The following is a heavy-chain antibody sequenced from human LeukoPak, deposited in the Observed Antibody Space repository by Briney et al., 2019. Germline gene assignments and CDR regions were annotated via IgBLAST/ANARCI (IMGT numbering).Heavy chain of an antibody. V-gene: IGHV3-7*01. CDR3: ARNQDSGYLDY. D-gene: IGHD1-26*01. CDR1: GFTFSSYW. CDR2: IKQDGSEK. Sequence: GGSLRLSCVASGFTFSSYWVTWVRQAPGKGLEWVGNIKQDGSEKYYMDSVKGRFTISRDNAKNSVYLQMNSLRVEDTAVYYCARNQDSGYLDYWGQGTLVTVSS. J-gene: IGHJ4*02.